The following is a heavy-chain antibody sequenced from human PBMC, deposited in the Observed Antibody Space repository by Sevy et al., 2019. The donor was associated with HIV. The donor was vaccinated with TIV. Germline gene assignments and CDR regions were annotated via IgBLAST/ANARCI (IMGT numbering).Heavy chain of an antibody. CDR3: AKGTRMSDTGPFDY. J-gene: IGHJ4*02. CDR2: ISGSGGGT. CDR1: GFTFSSYA. Sequence: GGSLRLSCAASGFTFSSYAMSWVRQAPGKGLEWVSAISGSGGGTYYADSVKGRFTISRDNSKNTLYLQMNSLRAEDTAVYYCAKGTRMSDTGPFDYWGQGTLVTVSS. D-gene: IGHD5-18*01. V-gene: IGHV3-23*01.